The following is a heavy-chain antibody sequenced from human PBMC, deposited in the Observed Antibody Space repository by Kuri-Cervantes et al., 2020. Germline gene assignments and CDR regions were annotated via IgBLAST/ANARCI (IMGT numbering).Heavy chain of an antibody. V-gene: IGHV1-2*02. D-gene: IGHD1-26*01. J-gene: IGHJ5*02. CDR2: INPNSGGT. Sequence: ASVKVSCKASGYTFIAYYLNGVRQDPGQGLEWMGWINPNSGGTNYAPKFQGRVNMTRDTSINTVYMELTNLRSDDTAIYYCARDHSGGWFDPWGQGVLVTVSS. CDR3: ARDHSGGWFDP. CDR1: GYTFIAYY.